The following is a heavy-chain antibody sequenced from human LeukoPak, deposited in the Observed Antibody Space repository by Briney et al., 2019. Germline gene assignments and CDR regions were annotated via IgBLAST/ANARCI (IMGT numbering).Heavy chain of an antibody. CDR1: GFTFSNAW. J-gene: IGHJ6*03. Sequence: GSLRLSCAASGFTFSNAWMSWVRQAPGKGLEWVGRIKSKTDGGTTDYAAPVKGRFTISRDDSKNTLYLQMNSLKTEDTAVYYCTTEGVARGYYYYYMDVWGKGTTVTVSS. CDR3: TTEGVARGYYYYYMDV. V-gene: IGHV3-15*01. D-gene: IGHD3-10*01. CDR2: IKSKTDGGTT.